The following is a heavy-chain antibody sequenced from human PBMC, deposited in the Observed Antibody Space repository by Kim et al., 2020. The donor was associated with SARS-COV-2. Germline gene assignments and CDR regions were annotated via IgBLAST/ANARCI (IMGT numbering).Heavy chain of an antibody. D-gene: IGHD3-22*01. CDR2: ISAYNGKT. CDR3: ARVCYDSSGYFRYYYGMDV. J-gene: IGHJ6*02. Sequence: ASVKVSCKASGYTFTSYGISWVRQAPGKGLEWMGWISAYNGKTNYAQKLQGRVTMTTDTSTSTAYMELRSLRSDDTAVYYCARVCYDSSGYFRYYYGMDVWGQGTTVTVSS. CDR1: GYTFTSYG. V-gene: IGHV1-18*01.